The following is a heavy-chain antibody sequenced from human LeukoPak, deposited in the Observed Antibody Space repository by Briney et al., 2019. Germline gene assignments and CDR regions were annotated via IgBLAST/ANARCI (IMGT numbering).Heavy chain of an antibody. D-gene: IGHD5-24*01. CDR2: INPSGGRT. Sequence: ASVKVSCKASGYTFSSYYIKWVRQAPGQGLEWVGIINPSGGRTSYAQKFQGRLTMTRDMSTSTVFMELSSLRSDGTAVYYCATDPGEMATIEEYWGQGTLVTVSS. V-gene: IGHV1-46*01. J-gene: IGHJ4*02. CDR3: ATDPGEMATIEEY. CDR1: GYTFSSYY.